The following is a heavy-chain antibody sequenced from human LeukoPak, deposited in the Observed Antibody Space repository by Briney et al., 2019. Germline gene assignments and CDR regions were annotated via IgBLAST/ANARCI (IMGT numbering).Heavy chain of an antibody. CDR3: AKGDSSGWDRDYYFYYYMDV. D-gene: IGHD6-19*01. CDR2: ISSNSRTI. Sequence: GGSLRLSCAASGFTFSTYSMNWVRQAPGKGLEWVSSISSNSRTIYYADSVKGRFTISRDSAKNSLYLQMNSLRAEDTAVYYCAKGDSSGWDRDYYFYYYMDVWGKGTTVTISS. CDR1: GFTFSTYS. V-gene: IGHV3-48*01. J-gene: IGHJ6*03.